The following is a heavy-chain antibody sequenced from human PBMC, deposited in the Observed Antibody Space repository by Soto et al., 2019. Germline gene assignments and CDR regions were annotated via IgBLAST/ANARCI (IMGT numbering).Heavy chain of an antibody. CDR2: INSDGSST. J-gene: IGHJ1*01. CDR1: GFTFSSYW. V-gene: IGHV3-74*01. CDR3: ARWQYGSGWFSH. Sequence: EVQLVESGGGLVQPGGSLRLSCAASGFTFSSYWMHWVRQAPGKGLVWVSRINSDGSSTSYADSVKGRFTISRDNAKNTLYLQMNSLRAEDTAVYYCARWQYGSGWFSHWGQGTLVTVSS. D-gene: IGHD6-19*01.